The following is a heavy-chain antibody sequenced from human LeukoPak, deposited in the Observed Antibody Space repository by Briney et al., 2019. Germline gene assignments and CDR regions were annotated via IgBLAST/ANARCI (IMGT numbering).Heavy chain of an antibody. J-gene: IGHJ4*02. D-gene: IGHD6-13*01. Sequence: SETLSLTCAVYGGSFSGYYWSWIRQPPGKGLEWIREINHSGSTNYNPSLRSRVTISVDTSKNQFSLKLSSVTAADTAVYYCARGVAAAGNATPSDYWGQGTLVTVSS. V-gene: IGHV4-34*01. CDR2: INHSGST. CDR1: GGSFSGYY. CDR3: ARGVAAAGNATPSDY.